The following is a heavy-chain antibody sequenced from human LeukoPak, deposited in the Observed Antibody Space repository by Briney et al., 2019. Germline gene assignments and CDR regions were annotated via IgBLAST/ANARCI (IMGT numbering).Heavy chain of an antibody. CDR1: GGSFSGYY. CDR3: ARYSGSYYIPFDY. Sequence: PSETLSLTCAVYGGSFSGYYWSWIRQPPGKGLEWIGEINHSGSTNYNPSPKSRVTISVDTSKNQFSLKLSSVTAADTAVYYCARYSGSYYIPFDYWGQGTLVTVSS. D-gene: IGHD1-26*01. CDR2: INHSGST. V-gene: IGHV4-34*01. J-gene: IGHJ4*02.